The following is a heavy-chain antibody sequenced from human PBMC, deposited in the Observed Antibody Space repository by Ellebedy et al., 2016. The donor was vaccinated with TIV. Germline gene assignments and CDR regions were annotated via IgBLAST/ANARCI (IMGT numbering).Heavy chain of an antibody. V-gene: IGHV3-33*01. J-gene: IGHJ4*02. CDR2: IWYDGSNK. D-gene: IGHD3-22*01. Sequence: GESLKISCAASGFPFSSYGMHWVRQAPGKGLEWVAVIWYDGSNKYYADSVKGRFTISIDNSKNTLYLQMNSLRAEDTAVYYCARGETADYYDSSGYYQRLLWGFDYWGQGTLVTVSS. CDR1: GFPFSSYG. CDR3: ARGETADYYDSSGYYQRLLWGFDY.